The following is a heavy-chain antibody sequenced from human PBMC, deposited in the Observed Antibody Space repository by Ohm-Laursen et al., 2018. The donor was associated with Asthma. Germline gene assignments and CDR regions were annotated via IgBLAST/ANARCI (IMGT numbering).Heavy chain of an antibody. J-gene: IGHJ4*02. CDR1: GGSISSYY. D-gene: IGHD3-22*01. CDR3: ARANGVLIGNYYDSSGYYPHYFDY. V-gene: IGHV4-59*12. Sequence: SETLSLTCTVSGGSISSYYWSWIRQPPGKGLEWIGYIYYSGSTNYNPSLKSRVTISVDTSKNQFSLKLSSVTAADTAVYYCARANGVLIGNYYDSSGYYPHYFDYWGQGTLVTVSS. CDR2: IYYSGST.